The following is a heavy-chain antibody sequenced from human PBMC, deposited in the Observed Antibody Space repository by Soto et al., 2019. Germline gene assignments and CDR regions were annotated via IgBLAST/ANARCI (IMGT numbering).Heavy chain of an antibody. CDR1: GFTFSSYG. CDR3: AKDLIPLEDYGMDV. J-gene: IGHJ6*02. Sequence: GGSLRLSCAASGFTFSSYGMHWVRQAPGKGLEWVAVISYDGSNKYYADSVKGRFTISRDNSKNTLYLQMNSLRAEDTAVYYCAKDLIPLEDYGMDVWGQGTTVTVSS. D-gene: IGHD3-16*01. CDR2: ISYDGSNK. V-gene: IGHV3-30*18.